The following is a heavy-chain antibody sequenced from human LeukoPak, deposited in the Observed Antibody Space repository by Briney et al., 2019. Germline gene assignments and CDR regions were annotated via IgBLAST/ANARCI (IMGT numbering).Heavy chain of an antibody. D-gene: IGHD2-21*02. CDR3: AKGIPVTAIRYFDF. J-gene: IGHJ4*02. V-gene: IGHV3-33*06. Sequence: PGGSLRLSCEASGFTFSHYGMHWVRQAPGKGLEWVAVIWSDGTNQYYADSVKGRFTISRDNSKNTLYLQMNSLRADDTAIYYCAKGIPVTAIRYFDFWGQGTLVTVSS. CDR2: IWSDGTNQ. CDR1: GFTFSHYG.